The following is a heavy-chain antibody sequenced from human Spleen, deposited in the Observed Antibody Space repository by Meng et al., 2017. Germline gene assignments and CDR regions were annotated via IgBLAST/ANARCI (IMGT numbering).Heavy chain of an antibody. Sequence: SETLSLTCVVSGGSFRDYYWSWIRQPPGQGLEWLGEINHSGSTNYNPSLESRATLSFDTSQNNLSLKLSSVTAADTALDYCAKDHLDIISVAGLHGAFDIWGQGTMVTVSS. CDR1: GGSFRDYY. J-gene: IGHJ3*02. CDR2: INHSGST. CDR3: AKDHLDIISVAGLHGAFDI. D-gene: IGHD6-19*01. V-gene: IGHV4-34*01.